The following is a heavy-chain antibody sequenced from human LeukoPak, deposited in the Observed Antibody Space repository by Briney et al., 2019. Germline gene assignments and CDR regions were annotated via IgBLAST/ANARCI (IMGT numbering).Heavy chain of an antibody. J-gene: IGHJ4*02. Sequence: GSLRLSCAASGFTFNNYAMGWVRQPPGKGLEWIGEINHSGSTNYNPSLKSRVTISVDTSKNQFSLKLSSVTAADTAVYYCARQYYYDSSGYYADRCFDYWGQGTLVTVSS. V-gene: IGHV4-34*01. CDR3: ARQYYYDSSGYYADRCFDY. CDR1: GFTFNNYA. D-gene: IGHD3-22*01. CDR2: INHSGST.